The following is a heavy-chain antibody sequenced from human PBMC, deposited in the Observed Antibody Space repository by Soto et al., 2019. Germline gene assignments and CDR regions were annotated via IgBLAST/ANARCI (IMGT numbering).Heavy chain of an antibody. CDR2: IYYSGST. Sequence: SETLSLTCTVSGGSISSYYWSWIRQQPGKGLEWIGYIYYSGSTNYNPSLKSRVTISVDTSKNQFSLKLSSVTAADTAVYYCARHFSASYGDYALGWFDPWGQGTLVTVSS. J-gene: IGHJ5*02. CDR1: GGSISSYY. CDR3: ARHFSASYGDYALGWFDP. D-gene: IGHD4-17*01. V-gene: IGHV4-59*08.